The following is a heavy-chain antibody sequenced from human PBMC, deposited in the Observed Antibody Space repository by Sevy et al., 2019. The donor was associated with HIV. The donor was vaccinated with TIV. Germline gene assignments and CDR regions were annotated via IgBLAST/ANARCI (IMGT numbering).Heavy chain of an antibody. CDR3: ASNPYDSSGYF. V-gene: IGHV3-30-3*01. J-gene: IGHJ4*02. CDR1: GFTFSSYA. Sequence: GGSLRLSCAASGFTFSSYAMHWVRQAPGKGLEWVAVISYDGSNKYYADSVKGRFTISRDNSKNTLYLKMNGLRAEDTAVYYCASNPYDSSGYFWGQGTLVTVSS. CDR2: ISYDGSNK. D-gene: IGHD3-22*01.